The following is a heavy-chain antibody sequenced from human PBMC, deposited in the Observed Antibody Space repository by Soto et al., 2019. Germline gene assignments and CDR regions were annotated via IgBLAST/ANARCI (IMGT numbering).Heavy chain of an antibody. V-gene: IGHV4-34*01. CDR3: ARASARLGVATAKRFDP. J-gene: IGHJ5*02. Sequence: SETLSLTCAVYGGSFSGYYWGWIRQPQGKGLEWIGEINHSGSTNYNPSLKSRVTISVDTSKNQFSLKLSSVTAADTAVYYCARASARLGVATAKRFDPWGQGTLVTVSS. CDR1: GGSFSGYY. CDR2: INHSGST. D-gene: IGHD5-12*01.